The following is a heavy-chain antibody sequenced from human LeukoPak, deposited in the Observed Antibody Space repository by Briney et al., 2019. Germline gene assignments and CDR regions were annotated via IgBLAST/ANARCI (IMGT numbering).Heavy chain of an antibody. CDR3: ARLWGARYYYYGLDV. Sequence: PSETLSLTCTVSADSISSYYWSWIRQPPGKGLEWIGYIYIHANTNYNPSLKSRVTISMDTSKKQFSLKLHSVTAADTAVYYCARLWGARYYYYGLDVWGQGTTVTVSS. V-gene: IGHV4-4*08. D-gene: IGHD2-21*01. CDR2: IYIHANT. J-gene: IGHJ6*02. CDR1: ADSISSYY.